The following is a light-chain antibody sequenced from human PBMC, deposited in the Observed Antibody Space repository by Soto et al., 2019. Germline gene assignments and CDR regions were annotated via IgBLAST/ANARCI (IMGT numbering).Light chain of an antibody. CDR2: DAS. CDR1: QDISTF. CDR3: QQFGGLPLS. V-gene: IGKV1-33*01. Sequence: DIQMTQSPSSLSASVGDRVSITCQASQDISTFLNWYQQKPGQAPKLLIYDASNLETGVPSRFSGTGSGTDFTLTITSLQSEDVAAYYCQQFGGLPLSFGPGTTVDI. J-gene: IGKJ3*01.